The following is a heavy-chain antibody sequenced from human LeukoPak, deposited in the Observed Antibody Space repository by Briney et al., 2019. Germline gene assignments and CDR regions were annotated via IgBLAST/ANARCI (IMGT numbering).Heavy chain of an antibody. CDR2: ISDSGDTI. V-gene: IGHV3-11*04. CDR1: GFTFSDYY. J-gene: IGHJ4*02. Sequence: GGSLRLSCAASGFTFSDYYMSWIRQAPGKGLEWVSYISDSGDTIYYADSVKGRFTISRDNAKNSLYLQMNSLRAEDTAVYYCARFIAAPYYFDYWGRGTLVTVSS. D-gene: IGHD6-13*01. CDR3: ARFIAAPYYFDY.